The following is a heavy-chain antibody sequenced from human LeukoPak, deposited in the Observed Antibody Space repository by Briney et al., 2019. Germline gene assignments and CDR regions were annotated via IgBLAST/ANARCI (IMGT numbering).Heavy chain of an antibody. D-gene: IGHD1-14*01. CDR1: GGSISSSSYY. Sequence: PSETLSLTCTVSGGSISSSSYYWGWIRQPPGKGLEWIGSIYYSGSTYYNPSLKSRVTISVDASKNQFSLKLSSVTAADTAVYYCARDYRTWFRFDPWGQGTLVTVSS. J-gene: IGHJ5*02. V-gene: IGHV4-39*07. CDR2: IYYSGST. CDR3: ARDYRTWFRFDP.